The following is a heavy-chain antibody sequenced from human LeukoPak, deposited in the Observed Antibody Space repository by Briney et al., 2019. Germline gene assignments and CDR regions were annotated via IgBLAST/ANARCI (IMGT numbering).Heavy chain of an antibody. CDR1: GFTFSDCC. CDR2: IREDGSEK. V-gene: IGHV3-7*01. J-gene: IGHJ4*02. Sequence: GGSLRLSCAASGFTFSDCCMSWVRQAPGKGLEWVANIREDGSEKYYVESVKGRFTISRDNAKNSLYLQMSSLRAEDTATYYCARCECPKSVYRHFDSWGQGTLVTVSS. CDR3: ARCECPKSVYRHFDS. D-gene: IGHD3-16*02.